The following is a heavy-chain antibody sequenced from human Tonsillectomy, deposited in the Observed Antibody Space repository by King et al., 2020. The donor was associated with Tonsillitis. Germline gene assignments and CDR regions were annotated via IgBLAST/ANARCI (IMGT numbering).Heavy chain of an antibody. CDR1: GSSISSGYY. D-gene: IGHD6-19*01. J-gene: IGHJ6*02. CDR2: IYHSGST. V-gene: IGHV4-38-2*02. CDR3: SKDPGTVWSGCYYGIDV. Sequence: VQLQESGPGLVKPSETLSLTCGVSGSSISSGYYWGWIRQPPGKGLEWIGSIYHSGSTQYNPSLKSRVTISVDTYKNQFFLRLRSVTAADTAMYYCSKDPGTVWSGCYYGIDVWGQGTTVTVSS.